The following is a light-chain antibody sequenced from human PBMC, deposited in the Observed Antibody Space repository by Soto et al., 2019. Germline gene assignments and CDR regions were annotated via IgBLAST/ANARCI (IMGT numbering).Light chain of an antibody. V-gene: IGKV3-20*01. J-gene: IGKJ2*01. CDR2: GAS. CDR1: QSVSSSY. CDR3: QQYGRPPLYT. Sequence: EIVLTQAPGTLSLSPGERATLSCRASQSVSSSYLAWYQQKPGQAPRLLIYGASSRATGIPDRFSGSGSGTHFPLTLSRLEPQDFALYYCQQYGRPPLYTFGQGTKLETK.